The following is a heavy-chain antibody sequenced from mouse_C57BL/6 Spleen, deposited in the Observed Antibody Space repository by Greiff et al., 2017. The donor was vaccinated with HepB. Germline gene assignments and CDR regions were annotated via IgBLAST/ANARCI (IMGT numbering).Heavy chain of an antibody. Sequence: QVHVKQSGPGLVQPSQSLSITCTVSGFSLTSYGVHWVRQSPGKGLEWLGVIWSGGSTDYNAAFISRLSISKDNSKSQVFFKMNSLQADDTAIYYCARNDYDFAWFAYWGQGTLVTVSA. CDR2: IWSGGST. D-gene: IGHD2-4*01. CDR3: ARNDYDFAWFAY. CDR1: GFSLTSYG. J-gene: IGHJ3*01. V-gene: IGHV2-2*01.